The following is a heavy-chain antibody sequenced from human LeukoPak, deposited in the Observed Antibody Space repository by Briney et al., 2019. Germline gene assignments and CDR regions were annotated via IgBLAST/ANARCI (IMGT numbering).Heavy chain of an antibody. J-gene: IGHJ4*02. V-gene: IGHV3-23*01. Sequence: GRSLRLSCAASGFPFSSYAMSWVRQAPGKGLERLSAISGTGGSTYYADSVKGRFTISIDNSENTLYLQMNSLRAEDTAVYYCATSIAVAAPPMYFDYWGQGTLVTVSS. CDR2: ISGTGGST. D-gene: IGHD6-19*01. CDR3: ATSIAVAAPPMYFDY. CDR1: GFPFSSYA.